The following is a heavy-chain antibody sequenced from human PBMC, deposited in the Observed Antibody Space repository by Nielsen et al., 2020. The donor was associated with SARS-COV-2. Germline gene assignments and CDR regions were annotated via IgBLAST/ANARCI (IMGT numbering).Heavy chain of an antibody. CDR2: ISAYNGNT. D-gene: IGHD2-2*01. Sequence: ASVKVSCKASGYTFTSYGISWVRQAPGQGLEWMGWISAYNGNTNYAQKLQGRVTMTEDTSTDTAYMELSSLRSEDTAVYYCATAPPYCSSTSCSRENWFDPWGQGTLVTVSS. CDR1: GYTFTSYG. CDR3: ATAPPYCSSTSCSRENWFDP. V-gene: IGHV1-18*04. J-gene: IGHJ5*02.